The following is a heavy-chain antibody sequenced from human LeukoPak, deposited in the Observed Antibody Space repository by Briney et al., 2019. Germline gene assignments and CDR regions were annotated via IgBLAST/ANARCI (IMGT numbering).Heavy chain of an antibody. Sequence: PSETLSLTCTVSGGSIRSYYWSWIRQPPGKGLEWIGYIYYSGSTSYNPSLKSRVTISVDTSKNQFSLILSSVTAADTAVYYCARQSYSGSWLWDYWGQETLVPVS. V-gene: IGHV4-59*08. CDR1: GGSIRSYY. CDR3: ARQSYSGSWLWDY. CDR2: IYYSGST. D-gene: IGHD6-13*01. J-gene: IGHJ4*02.